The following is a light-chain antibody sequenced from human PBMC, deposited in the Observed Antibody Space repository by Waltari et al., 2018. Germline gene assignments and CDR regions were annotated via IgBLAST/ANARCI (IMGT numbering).Light chain of an antibody. CDR2: GAS. Sequence: ETVLEQSPGTLSLSPGDRATLSCRASRSVSSRYLAWYQQNPGRAPRLLIYGASSRATGIPDRFSGSGSGTDFILTISRLEPEDFAVYFCHQYGGAPGSFGQGTKLEIK. J-gene: IGKJ2*03. CDR3: HQYGGAPGS. V-gene: IGKV3-20*01. CDR1: RSVSSRY.